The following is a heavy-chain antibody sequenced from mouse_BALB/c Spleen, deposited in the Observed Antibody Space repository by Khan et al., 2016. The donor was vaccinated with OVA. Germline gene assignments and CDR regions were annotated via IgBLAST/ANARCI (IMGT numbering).Heavy chain of an antibody. V-gene: IGHV1S34*01. J-gene: IGHJ3*01. Sequence: LVKTGSSVKISCKASGYSFTGYYIHWVKQNHGKSLECIGYISCYNGAPTYNQKFKGRATFTVDTSSSTAYMQFNSLTSEDSAVXSSGRGRGYAIDYWGQGTLVTVSA. CDR2: ISCYNGAP. D-gene: IGHD2-14*01. CDR1: GYSFTGYY. CDR3: GRGRGYAIDY.